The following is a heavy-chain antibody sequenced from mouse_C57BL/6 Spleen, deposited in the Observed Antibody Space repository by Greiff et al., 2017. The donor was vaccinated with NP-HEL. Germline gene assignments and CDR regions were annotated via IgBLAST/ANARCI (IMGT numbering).Heavy chain of an antibody. J-gene: IGHJ3*01. D-gene: IGHD2-1*01. CDR1: GFTFSDYG. CDR2: ISSGSSTT. V-gene: IGHV5-17*01. CDR3: ARPCYGNYLFAY. Sequence: EVQLVESGGGLVKPGGSLKLSCAASGFTFSDYGMHWVRQAPEKGLEWVAYISSGSSTTYYADKVKGRVTITRDNAKNTLFLQMTSLRSDDTAMYYCARPCYGNYLFAYWGQGTLVTVSA.